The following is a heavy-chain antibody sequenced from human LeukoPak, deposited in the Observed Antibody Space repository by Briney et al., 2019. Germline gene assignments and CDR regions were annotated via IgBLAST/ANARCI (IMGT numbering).Heavy chain of an antibody. J-gene: IGHJ6*03. V-gene: IGHV4-34*01. CDR1: GGSFSSYS. D-gene: IGHD5-24*01. CDR2: IDHSGST. Sequence: PSETLSLTCAVYGGSFSSYSWSWIRQPPGKGLEWIGEIDHSGSTNYNLSLKSRVTISVDTSKNQFSLKLISVTAADTAVYYCARVKETTTTFHYFDYYMDVRGKGTTVTVSS. CDR3: ARVKETTTTFHYFDYYMDV.